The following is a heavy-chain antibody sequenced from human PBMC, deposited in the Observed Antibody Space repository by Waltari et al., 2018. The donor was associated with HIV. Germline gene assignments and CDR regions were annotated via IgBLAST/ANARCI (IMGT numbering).Heavy chain of an antibody. V-gene: IGHV4-59*01. D-gene: IGHD2-15*01. CDR2: IYDSGST. Sequence: QVQLQESGPGLVKPSETLSLTCTVSGGSISSYYWSWIRQPPGKGLEWIGYIYDSGSTHYNPSLNSRVTISGDTSKNQVSLELSSVTAADTAVYYCARDKRDGGNHRAYFDYWGQGSLVTVSS. CDR3: ARDKRDGGNHRAYFDY. CDR1: GGSISSYY. J-gene: IGHJ4*02.